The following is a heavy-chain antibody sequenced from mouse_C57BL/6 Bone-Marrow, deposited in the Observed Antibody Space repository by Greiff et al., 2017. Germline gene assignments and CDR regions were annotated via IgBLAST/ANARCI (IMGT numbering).Heavy chain of an antibody. CDR1: GYTFTSYW. CDR2: IDPSDNYT. J-gene: IGHJ4*01. V-gene: IGHV1-69*01. Sequence: VQLQQPGVELVMPGASVKLSCKASGYTFTSYWMHWVKQRPGQGLEWIGEIDPSDNYTNYNQKFKGKSTLTVDKSSSTAYMQLSSLTSEDSAVYYCARTGVYYYGSSYAMDYWGQGTSVTVSS. CDR3: ARTGVYYYGSSYAMDY. D-gene: IGHD1-1*01.